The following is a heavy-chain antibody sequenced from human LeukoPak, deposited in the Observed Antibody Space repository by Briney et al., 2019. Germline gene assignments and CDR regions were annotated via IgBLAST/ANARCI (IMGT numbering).Heavy chain of an antibody. CDR2: INHSGST. V-gene: IGHV4-34*01. CDR1: GGSFSGYY. Sequence: PSETLALTCAVYGGSFSGYYWSWIRQPPGKGLEWIGEINHSGSTNYNPSLKSRVTISVDTSKNQFSLKLSSVTAADTAVYYCAGPVYYFDYWGQGTLVTVSS. CDR3: AGPVYYFDY. J-gene: IGHJ4*02.